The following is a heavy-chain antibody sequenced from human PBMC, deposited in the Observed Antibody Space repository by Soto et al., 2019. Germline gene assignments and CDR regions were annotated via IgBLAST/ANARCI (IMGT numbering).Heavy chain of an antibody. CDR1: GFTFSSYS. J-gene: IGHJ5*02. V-gene: IGHV3-21*01. CDR2: ISSSSSYI. Sequence: PGGSLRLSCAASGFTFSSYSMNWVRQAPGKGLEWVSSISSSSSYIYYADSVKGRLTISRDNAKNSLYLQMNSLRAEDTAVYYCAREGYSSSWYTPDNWFDPWGQGTLVTVSS. CDR3: AREGYSSSWYTPDNWFDP. D-gene: IGHD6-13*01.